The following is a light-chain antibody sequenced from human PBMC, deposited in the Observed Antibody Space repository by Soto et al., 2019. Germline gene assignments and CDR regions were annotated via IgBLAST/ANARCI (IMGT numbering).Light chain of an antibody. J-gene: IGKJ5*01. CDR1: QSISSF. CDR3: QRSYSLPIT. Sequence: DIQMTQSPSSLSASVGDRFTITCRASQSISSFLNWYPQKAGKAPKLLIHSASRLQSGIPSRFSGSGSGTDFSLTISSLQPEDFATRDCQRSYSLPITFGQGTRLVIK. CDR2: SAS. V-gene: IGKV1-39*01.